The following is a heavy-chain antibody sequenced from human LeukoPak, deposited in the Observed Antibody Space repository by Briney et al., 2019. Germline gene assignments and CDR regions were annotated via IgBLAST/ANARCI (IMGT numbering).Heavy chain of an antibody. D-gene: IGHD5-18*01. CDR3: ARVLSTAMDYYFDY. V-gene: IGHV3-7*01. Sequence: GGSLRLSCAAPGFTFSSYWMSWVRQAPGKGLEWVANTKQDGSEKYYVDSVKGRFTISRDNAKNSLYLQMNSLRAEDTAVYYCARVLSTAMDYYFDYWGQGTLVTVSS. CDR2: TKQDGSEK. J-gene: IGHJ4*02. CDR1: GFTFSSYW.